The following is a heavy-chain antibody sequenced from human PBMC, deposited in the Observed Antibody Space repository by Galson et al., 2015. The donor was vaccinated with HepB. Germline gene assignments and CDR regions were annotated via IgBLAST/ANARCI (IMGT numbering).Heavy chain of an antibody. CDR1: GYTFTSYG. V-gene: IGHV1-18*01. CDR2: ISAYNGNT. Sequence: SVKVSCKASGYTFTSYGISWVRQAPGQGLEWMGWISAYNGNTNYAQKLQGRVTMTTDTSTSTAYMELRSLRSDDTAVYYCAVKYYYDSSGDMAFDIWGQGTMVTVSS. CDR3: AVKYYYDSSGDMAFDI. J-gene: IGHJ3*02. D-gene: IGHD3-22*01.